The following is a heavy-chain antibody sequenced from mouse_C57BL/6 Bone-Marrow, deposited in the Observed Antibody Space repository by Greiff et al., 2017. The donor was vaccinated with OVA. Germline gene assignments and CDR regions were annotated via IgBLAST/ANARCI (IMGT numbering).Heavy chain of an antibody. D-gene: IGHD3-2*02. CDR2: IYPGDGDT. CDR3: ARGGYSSGLFDY. Sequence: QVQLQQSGAELVKPGASVKISCKASGYAFSSYWMNWVKQRPGKGLEWIGQIYPGDGDTNYNGKFKGKATLTADKSSSTAYMQLSSLTSEDSAVYFCARGGYSSGLFDYWGQGTTLTVSS. V-gene: IGHV1-80*01. CDR1: GYAFSSYW. J-gene: IGHJ2*01.